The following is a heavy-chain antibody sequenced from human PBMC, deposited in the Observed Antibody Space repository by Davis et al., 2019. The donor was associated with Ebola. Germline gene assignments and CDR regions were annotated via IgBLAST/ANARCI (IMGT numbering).Heavy chain of an antibody. Sequence: SVKVSCKASGYTFTSHGITWVRQAPGQGLEWMGGVIPLFGRANYPQQFQGRITVTADGSTSAVYMELSSLRSDDTAVYYCACGDGYSVTSSFDFWGPGTAVTVSS. CDR2: VIPLFGRA. CDR3: ACGDGYSVTSSFDF. V-gene: IGHV1-69*13. J-gene: IGHJ4*02. CDR1: GYTFTSHG. D-gene: IGHD5-24*01.